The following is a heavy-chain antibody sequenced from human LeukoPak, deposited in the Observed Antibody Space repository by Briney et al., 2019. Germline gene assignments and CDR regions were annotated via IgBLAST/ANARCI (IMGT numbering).Heavy chain of an antibody. J-gene: IGHJ4*02. Sequence: GGSLRLSCAASGFTFSSYSMNWVRQAPGKGLEWVSSISSSSSYIYYADSVKGRFTISRDNSKNTLYLQMNSLRAEDTAVYYCASSLGAAAGSYFDYWGQGTLVTVSS. D-gene: IGHD6-13*01. V-gene: IGHV3-21*04. CDR1: GFTFSSYS. CDR2: ISSSSSYI. CDR3: ASSLGAAAGSYFDY.